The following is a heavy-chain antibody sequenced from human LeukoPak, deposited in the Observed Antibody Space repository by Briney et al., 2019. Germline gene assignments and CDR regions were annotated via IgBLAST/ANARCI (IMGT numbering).Heavy chain of an antibody. V-gene: IGHV4-39*01. J-gene: IGHJ4*02. D-gene: IGHD6-19*01. CDR1: GGSISSSSYY. CDR2: IYYSGST. Sequence: SETLSLTCTVSGGSISSSSYYWSWIRQHPGKGLEWIGSIYYSGSTYYNPSLKSRVTISVDTSKNQFSLKLSSVTAADTAVYYCASQKKPGIAVAGTSFDYWGQGTLVTVSS. CDR3: ASQKKPGIAVAGTSFDY.